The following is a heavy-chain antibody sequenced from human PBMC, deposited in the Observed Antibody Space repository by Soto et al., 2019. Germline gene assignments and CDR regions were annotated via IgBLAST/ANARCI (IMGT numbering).Heavy chain of an antibody. Sequence: QVQLVESGGGGIQPGGSLRPSWPPSGFTFSTYALHGVRQAPGKGLDRVAVISYDETNTYYPDAVKGRFTFSRDNSKNTLYMQMNSLRPEDTAVYYCAREMAAPSDHYYGMDVWGQGTTVTVSS. CDR1: GFTFSTYA. J-gene: IGHJ6*02. D-gene: IGHD6-13*01. CDR2: ISYDETNT. CDR3: AREMAAPSDHYYGMDV. V-gene: IGHV3-30-3*01.